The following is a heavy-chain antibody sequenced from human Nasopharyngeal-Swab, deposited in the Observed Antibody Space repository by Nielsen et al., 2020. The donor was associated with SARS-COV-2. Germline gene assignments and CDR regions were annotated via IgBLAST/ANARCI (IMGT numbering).Heavy chain of an antibody. CDR2: IYPRDSDT. D-gene: IGHD5-12*01. Sequence: GESLKISCKGSGYRFLSHCVGWVRQMPGKGLEWMGIIYPRDSDTRYSPSFQGQVTISADKSISTAYLQWSSLKASDTAMYYCVRPEGVATSFKYYFQYGMDVWGQGTMVTVPS. CDR1: GYRFLSHC. CDR3: VRPEGVATSFKYYFQYGMDV. J-gene: IGHJ6*02. V-gene: IGHV5-51*01.